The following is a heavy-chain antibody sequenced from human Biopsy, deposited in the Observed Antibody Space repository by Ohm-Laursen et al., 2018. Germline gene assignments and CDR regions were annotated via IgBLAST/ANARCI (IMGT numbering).Heavy chain of an antibody. D-gene: IGHD1-1*01. Sequence: SVTASCTVSGYAVTEFSMHWVRQAPGNGLEWMGGFAPENGKTIYAQKFQGRVTMTEDTSTDTAYMELSSLRSEDTAVYYCAADINVWNVNYWGQGTQVTVSS. CDR1: GYAVTEFS. V-gene: IGHV1-24*01. CDR3: AADINVWNVNY. J-gene: IGHJ4*02. CDR2: FAPENGKT.